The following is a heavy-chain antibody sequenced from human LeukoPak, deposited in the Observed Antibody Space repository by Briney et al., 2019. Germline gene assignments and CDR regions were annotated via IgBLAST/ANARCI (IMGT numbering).Heavy chain of an antibody. J-gene: IGHJ4*02. CDR3: ARDGGDYPFDY. CDR1: GGSISSGGYY. D-gene: IGHD3-16*01. Sequence: PSETLSLTCTVSGGSISSGGYYWSWIRQPPGKGLEWIGYIYYSGSTYYNPSLKSRVTISVDTSKNQFSLKLSSVTAADTAVYYCARDGGDYPFDYWGQGTLVTVSS. V-gene: IGHV4-30-4*01. CDR2: IYYSGST.